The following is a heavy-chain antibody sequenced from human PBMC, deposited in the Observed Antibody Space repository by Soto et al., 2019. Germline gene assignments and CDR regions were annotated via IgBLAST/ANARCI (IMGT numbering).Heavy chain of an antibody. J-gene: IGHJ6*02. CDR3: ARPHIAVAGTGDYYSYYAMDI. V-gene: IGHV5-51*01. CDR2: IYPGDSDT. Sequence: PGESLKISCQGSGYSFTSYWIGWVRQMPGKGLEWMGIIYPGDSDTRYSPSFQGQVTISAEKSISTAYLQWSSLKASDTAMYYCARPHIAVAGTGDYYSYYAMDISAQRTTVPVSS. D-gene: IGHD6-19*01. CDR1: GYSFTSYW.